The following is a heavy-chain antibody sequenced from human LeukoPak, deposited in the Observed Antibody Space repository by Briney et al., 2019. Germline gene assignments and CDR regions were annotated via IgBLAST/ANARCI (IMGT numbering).Heavy chain of an antibody. D-gene: IGHD3-22*01. J-gene: IGHJ4*02. V-gene: IGHV3-11*05. CDR3: AKGSSDYYDSSGQPFDY. CDR2: IGSSGYDT. Sequence: PGGSLRLSCAASGFTFSDYYMSWIRQAPGKGLEWVSNIGSSGYDTDYADSVRGRFTISRDNAKNSLYLQLNSLRAEDTAVYYCAKGSSDYYDSSGQPFDYWGQGTLVTVSS. CDR1: GFTFSDYY.